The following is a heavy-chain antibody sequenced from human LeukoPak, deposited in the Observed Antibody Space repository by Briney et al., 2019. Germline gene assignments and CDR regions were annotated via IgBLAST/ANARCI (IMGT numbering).Heavy chain of an antibody. V-gene: IGHV1-2*02. CDR1: GYTFTSYG. D-gene: IGHD3-9*01. J-gene: IGHJ4*02. Sequence: ASEKVSCKSSGYTFTSYGSSWVRHAPGQGLEWMGWINPNNGDTNYVQKFHGRVNMTRDTSISTAYMELTRLRSDDTAVYYCANEGGYDIFTGYQDYWGQGTLVTVSS. CDR3: ANEGGYDIFTGYQDY. CDR2: INPNNGDT.